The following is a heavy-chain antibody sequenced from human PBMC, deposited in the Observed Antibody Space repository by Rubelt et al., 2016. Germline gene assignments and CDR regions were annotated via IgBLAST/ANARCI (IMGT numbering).Heavy chain of an antibody. J-gene: IGHJ4*02. CDR1: GYSIRSGSY. CDR3: ARVGGDGYNDY. V-gene: IGHV4-38-2*02. D-gene: IGHD5-24*01. Sequence: QVQLQESGPGLVKPSETLSLTCIVSGYSIRSGSYWGWIRQPPGKGLEWIGSIYHSGSTYYNPSLKSRVTLSVDTSTNQFSLKPTSVTAADTAVYYCARVGGDGYNDYWGQGTLVTVSS. CDR2: IYHSGST.